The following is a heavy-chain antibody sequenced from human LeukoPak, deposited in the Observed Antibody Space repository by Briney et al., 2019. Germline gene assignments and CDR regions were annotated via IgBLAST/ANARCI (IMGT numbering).Heavy chain of an antibody. CDR2: INSDESRT. D-gene: IGHD3-10*01. J-gene: IGHJ4*02. Sequence: GGSLRLSCAASGFTFNTFWMHWVRQVPGKGLVWVSRINSDESRTNYADSVKGRFTISRDNAKNTLYLHMNSLRAEDTAVYYCTANYNYWGQGTLVTVSS. CDR1: GFTFNTFW. V-gene: IGHV3-74*01. CDR3: TANYNY.